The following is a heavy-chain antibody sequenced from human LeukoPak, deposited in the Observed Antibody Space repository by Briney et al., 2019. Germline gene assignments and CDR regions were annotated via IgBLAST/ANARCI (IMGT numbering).Heavy chain of an antibody. CDR3: ARGSGTMVRGDLDY. J-gene: IGHJ4*02. CDR1: GGSFSGYY. V-gene: IGHV4-34*01. Sequence: SETLSLTCAVYGGSFSGYYWCWIRQPPGKGLEWIGEINHSGSTNYNPSLKSRVTISVDTSKNQFSLKLSSVTAADTAVYYCARGSGTMVRGDLDYWGQGTLVTVSS. D-gene: IGHD3-10*01. CDR2: INHSGST.